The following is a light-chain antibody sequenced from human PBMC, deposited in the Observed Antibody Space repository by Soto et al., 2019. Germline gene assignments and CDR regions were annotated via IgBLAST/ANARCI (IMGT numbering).Light chain of an antibody. CDR2: DAS. J-gene: IGKJ4*01. CDR1: QSVPSTY. Sequence: EIVLTQSPGTLSLSPGERATLSCRASQSVPSTYLAWYQQKPGQAPRLLIYDASNRTTGIPARFSGGGSGTDFTLSISSLETDDFAVYYCQQRSSWPLTFGGGTKVDIK. V-gene: IGKV3-11*01. CDR3: QQRSSWPLT.